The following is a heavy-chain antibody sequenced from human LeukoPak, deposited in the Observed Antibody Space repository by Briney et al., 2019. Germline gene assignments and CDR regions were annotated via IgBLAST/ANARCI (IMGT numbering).Heavy chain of an antibody. V-gene: IGHV3-21*01. J-gene: IGHJ2*01. CDR1: GFTFGSYS. Sequence: PGGSLRLSCAASGFTFGSYSMNWVRQAPGKGLEWVSSISSSSSYIYYADSVKGRFTISRDNAKNSLYLQMNSLRAEDTAVYYCARTGYYDSSGYYANWYFDLWGRGTLVTVSS. CDR2: ISSSSSYI. D-gene: IGHD3-22*01. CDR3: ARTGYYDSSGYYANWYFDL.